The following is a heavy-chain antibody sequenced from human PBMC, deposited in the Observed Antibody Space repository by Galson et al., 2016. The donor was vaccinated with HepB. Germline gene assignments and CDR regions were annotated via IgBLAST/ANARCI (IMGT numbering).Heavy chain of an antibody. Sequence: SLRLSCAASGFTFNTCSMNWVRQAPGKGLEWASSISGTSTYIYYADSVKGRFTISRDNAKNSLYLQMNNVRAEDTAVYYCARDLRGMIRFFDWSTHFDSWGQGTLVTVSS. J-gene: IGHJ4*02. V-gene: IGHV3-21*01. CDR3: ARDLRGMIRFFDWSTHFDS. D-gene: IGHD3-3*01. CDR2: ISGTSTYI. CDR1: GFTFNTCS.